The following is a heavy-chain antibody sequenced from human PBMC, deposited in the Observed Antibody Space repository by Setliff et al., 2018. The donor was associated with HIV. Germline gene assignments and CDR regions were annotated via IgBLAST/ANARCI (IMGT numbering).Heavy chain of an antibody. CDR3: ARAPSCADSWCYMYYYYYYGMDV. V-gene: IGHV4-34*12. Sequence: PSETLSLTCTLYGGSLTNYYWTWIRQSPEKGLEWIGEIVDSGTTNYSPSLKSRVTISLDTSKKQFSLRLNSVTAADTGVYSCARAPSCADSWCYMYYYYYYGMDVWGLGTTVTVSS. CDR2: IVDSGTT. D-gene: IGHD2-8*01. J-gene: IGHJ6*02. CDR1: GGSLTNYY.